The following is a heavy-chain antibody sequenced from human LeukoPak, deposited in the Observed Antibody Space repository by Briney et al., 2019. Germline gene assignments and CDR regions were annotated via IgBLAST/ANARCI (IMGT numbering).Heavy chain of an antibody. CDR3: ASRGVTRYYFPF. V-gene: IGHV3-7*01. CDR2: IKQDGSEK. Sequence: GGSLRLSCAVSGFSFTDYWMSWVRQAPGKGLEWVANIKQDGSEKYYVDSVKGRFTISRDNAKSSLSLQMNSLRAEDTAVYYCASRGVTRYYFPFCGQGTLVTVSS. CDR1: GFSFTDYW. D-gene: IGHD2-21*02. J-gene: IGHJ4*02.